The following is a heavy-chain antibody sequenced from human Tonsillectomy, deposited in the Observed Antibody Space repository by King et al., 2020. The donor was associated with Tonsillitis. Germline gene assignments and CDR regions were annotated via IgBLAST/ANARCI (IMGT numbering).Heavy chain of an antibody. CDR2: INPNSGGT. J-gene: IGHJ6*02. V-gene: IGHV1-2*02. Sequence: QLVQSGAEVKKPGASVKVSCKASGYTFTDYYIHWVRQAPGQGLEWMGWINPNSGGTNYAQKFQGRVTMTRDTSITTAYMDLSRLRSDDTAGYYCAREPVVDILTGYRAYYYYGMDVWGQGTTVTVSS. D-gene: IGHD3-9*01. CDR3: AREPVVDILTGYRAYYYYGMDV. CDR1: GYTFTDYY.